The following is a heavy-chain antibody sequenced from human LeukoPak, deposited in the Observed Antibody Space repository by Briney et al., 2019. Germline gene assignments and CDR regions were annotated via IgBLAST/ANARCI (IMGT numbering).Heavy chain of an antibody. CDR2: INHSGST. CDR3: ARASPYCSGGSCFDY. D-gene: IGHD2-15*01. Sequence: SETLSLTCAVYGGSFSGYYWSWIRQPPGKGLEWIGKINHSGSTNYNPSLKSRVTISVDTSKNQFSLKLSSVTAADTAVYYCARASPYCSGGSCFDYWGQGTLVTVSS. CDR1: GGSFSGYY. J-gene: IGHJ4*02. V-gene: IGHV4-34*01.